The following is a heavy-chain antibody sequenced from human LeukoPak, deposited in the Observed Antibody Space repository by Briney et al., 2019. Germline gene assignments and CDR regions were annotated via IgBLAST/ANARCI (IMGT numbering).Heavy chain of an antibody. Sequence: GGSLRLSCAASGFTFTNYAMSWVRQAPGKGLEWVSVISGSGSSTYYADSVKGRFTISRDNAKNSLYLQMNSLRAEDTAVYYCARDSMGTGSFDYWGQGTLVTVSS. D-gene: IGHD7-27*01. CDR3: ARDSMGTGSFDY. V-gene: IGHV3-23*01. J-gene: IGHJ4*02. CDR1: GFTFTNYA. CDR2: ISGSGSST.